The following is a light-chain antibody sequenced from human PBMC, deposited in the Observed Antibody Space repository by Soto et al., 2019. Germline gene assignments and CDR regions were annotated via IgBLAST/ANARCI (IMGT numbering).Light chain of an antibody. V-gene: IGLV2-14*01. CDR3: SSYTSSSTL. CDR1: SSDVGGYNY. Sequence: QSALTQPASVSGSPGRSITISCTGTSSDVGGYNYVSWYQQHPGKAPKLMIYDVSNRPSGVSNRFSGSKSGNTASLTISGLQAEDEADYYCSSYTSSSTLFGTGTKVTVL. CDR2: DVS. J-gene: IGLJ1*01.